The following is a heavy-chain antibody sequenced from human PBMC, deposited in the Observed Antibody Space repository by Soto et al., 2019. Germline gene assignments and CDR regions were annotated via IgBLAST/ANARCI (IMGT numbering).Heavy chain of an antibody. V-gene: IGHV1-18*04. D-gene: IGHD2-15*01. J-gene: IGHJ4*02. CDR1: GYTFTGYY. Sequence: ASVKVSCKASGYTFTGYYMHWVRQAPGQGLEWMGWISAYNGNTNYAQKLQGRVTMTTDTSTSTAYMELRSLRSDDTAVYYCAVDPPYCSGGTCHDYWGQGTLVTVSS. CDR3: AVDPPYCSGGTCHDY. CDR2: ISAYNGNT.